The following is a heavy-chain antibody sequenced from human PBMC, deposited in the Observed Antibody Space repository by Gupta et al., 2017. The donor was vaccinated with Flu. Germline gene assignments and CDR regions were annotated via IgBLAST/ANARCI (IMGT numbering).Heavy chain of an antibody. CDR3: AKDFRRYSSSSGDAFDI. CDR2: ISWNSGRL. J-gene: IGHJ3*02. D-gene: IGHD6-6*01. CDR1: RFSFDDYA. V-gene: IGHV3-9*01. Sequence: EVQLVESGGGLVQPGRSLRLTCAASRFSFDDYAMHWVPQPPGKGLEWVSGISWNSGRLGYADSVKGRFTISRDNAKNSLYLQMNSLRAEDTAVYYCAKDFRRYSSSSGDAFDIWGQGTLVTVSS.